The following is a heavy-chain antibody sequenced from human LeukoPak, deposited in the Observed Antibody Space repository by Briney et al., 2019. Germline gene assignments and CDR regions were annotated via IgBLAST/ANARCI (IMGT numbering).Heavy chain of an antibody. CDR2: IKQDGSEK. CDR1: GFTFSSYW. CDR3: ARDRLIAVGCFDY. Sequence: GGSLRLSCAASGFTFSSYWMSWVRQAPGKGLEWVANIKQDGSEKYYVDSVKGRFTISRDNAKNSLYLQMNSLRAEDTAVYYCARDRLIAVGCFDYWGQGTLVTVSS. V-gene: IGHV3-7*01. D-gene: IGHD6-19*01. J-gene: IGHJ4*02.